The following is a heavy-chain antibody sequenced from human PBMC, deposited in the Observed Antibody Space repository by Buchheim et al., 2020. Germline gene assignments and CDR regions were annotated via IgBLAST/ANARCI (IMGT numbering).Heavy chain of an antibody. Sequence: EVQLVESGGGVVRPGGSLRLSCAASGFTFKDYSMSWVRQVPGKGLEWVSGLNWSGASTGYADSVKGRFTISRDNAKNSLYLQMNSLRAEDTALYFCVRVYGGWFWGHFDYWGQGTL. J-gene: IGHJ4*02. D-gene: IGHD6-19*01. CDR2: LNWSGAST. CDR3: VRVYGGWFWGHFDY. CDR1: GFTFKDYS. V-gene: IGHV3-20*04.